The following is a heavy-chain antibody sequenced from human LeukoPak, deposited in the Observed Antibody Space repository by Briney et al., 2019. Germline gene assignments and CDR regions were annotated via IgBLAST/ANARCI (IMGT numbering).Heavy chain of an antibody. D-gene: IGHD6-6*01. CDR2: IYYSGST. CDR3: ARVGGYSSSSGVYFDY. J-gene: IGHJ4*02. V-gene: IGHV4-59*12. CDR1: GDSISGYY. Sequence: PSETLSLTCTVSGDSISGYYWSWIRQPPGKGLEWIGYIYYSGSTNYNPSLKSRVTISVDTSKNQFSLKLSSVTAADTAVYYCARVGGYSSSSGVYFDYWGQGTLVTVSS.